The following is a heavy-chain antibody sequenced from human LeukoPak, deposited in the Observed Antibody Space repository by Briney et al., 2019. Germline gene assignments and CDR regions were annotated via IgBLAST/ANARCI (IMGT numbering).Heavy chain of an antibody. CDR2: ISAYNGNT. Sequence: ASVKVSCKASGYTFTSYGISWVRQAPGQGLEWMGWISAYNGNTNYAQKLQGRVTMTTDTSTSTAYMELRSLRSDDTAVYYCARERFVGYQIYYYYYYMDVWGKGTTVTVSS. CDR3: ARERFVGYQIYYYYYYMDV. J-gene: IGHJ6*03. D-gene: IGHD2-15*01. V-gene: IGHV1-18*01. CDR1: GYTFTSYG.